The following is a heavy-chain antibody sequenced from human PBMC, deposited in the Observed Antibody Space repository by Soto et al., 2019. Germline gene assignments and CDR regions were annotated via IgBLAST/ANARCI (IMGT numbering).Heavy chain of an antibody. Sequence: PSETLSLTCTVSGDSITSYYWSWIRQPPGKGLEWVGYIYYSGSTNYNPSLKSRVTISVDTSMNQFSLKLSSVTAADTAVYYCARRVTAYYYYYYMDVWGKGTTVTVSS. D-gene: IGHD4-4*01. CDR1: GDSITSYY. CDR3: ARRVTAYYYYYYMDV. V-gene: IGHV4-59*13. J-gene: IGHJ6*03. CDR2: IYYSGST.